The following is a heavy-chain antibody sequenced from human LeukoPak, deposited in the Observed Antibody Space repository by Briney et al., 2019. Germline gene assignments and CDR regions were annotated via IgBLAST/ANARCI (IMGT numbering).Heavy chain of an antibody. CDR1: GYTFTSYA. D-gene: IGHD3-10*01. Sequence: ASVKVSCKASGYTFTSYAMNWVRQAPGQGLEWMGWINTNTGNPTYAQGFTGRFVFSLDTSVSTAYLQISSLKAEDTAVYYCARDVLLWFGELLFSPLFDYWGQGTLVTVSS. V-gene: IGHV7-4-1*02. CDR3: ARDVLLWFGELLFSPLFDY. CDR2: INTNTGNP. J-gene: IGHJ4*02.